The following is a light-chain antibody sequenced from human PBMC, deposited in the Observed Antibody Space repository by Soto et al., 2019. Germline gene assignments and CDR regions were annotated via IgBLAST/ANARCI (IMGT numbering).Light chain of an antibody. CDR1: QSVSSSY. CDR2: GAS. CDR3: QQYGSSPPVT. J-gene: IGKJ4*01. Sequence: EIVLTQSPGTLSLSPGERATLSCRASQSVSSSYLAWYQQKPGQAPRLLIYGASSRATGIPDRFSGSGSGTDFTLIISRPEPEDFAVYYCQQYGSSPPVTFGGGTKVEIK. V-gene: IGKV3-20*01.